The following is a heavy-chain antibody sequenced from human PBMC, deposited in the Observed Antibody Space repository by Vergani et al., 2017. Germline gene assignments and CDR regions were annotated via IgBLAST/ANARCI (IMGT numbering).Heavy chain of an antibody. V-gene: IGHV3-21*01. J-gene: IGHJ2*01. CDR2: ISSSSSYI. CDR1: GFTFSSYS. Sequence: EVQLVESGGGLVKPGGSLRLSCAASGFTFSSYSMNWVRQAPGKGLEWVSSISSSSSYIYYADSGKGRFTISRDNAKNSLYLQMNSLRAEDTAVYYCARDGYSSSLRGSYFDLWGRGTLVTVSS. CDR3: ARDGYSSSLRGSYFDL. D-gene: IGHD6-13*01.